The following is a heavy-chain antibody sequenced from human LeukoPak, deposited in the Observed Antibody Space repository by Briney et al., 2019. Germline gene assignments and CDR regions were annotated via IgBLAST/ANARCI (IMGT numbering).Heavy chain of an antibody. CDR2: IYYSGST. J-gene: IGHJ4*02. CDR1: GGSNSSSSYY. Sequence: LETLSLTCTVSGGSNSSSSYYWGWIRQPPGKGLEWIGSIYYSGSTYYNPSLKSRVTISVDTSKNQFSLKLSSVTAADTAVYYCARLRYSSGWYPPPTDYWGQGTLVTVSS. CDR3: ARLRYSSGWYPPPTDY. D-gene: IGHD6-19*01. V-gene: IGHV4-39*01.